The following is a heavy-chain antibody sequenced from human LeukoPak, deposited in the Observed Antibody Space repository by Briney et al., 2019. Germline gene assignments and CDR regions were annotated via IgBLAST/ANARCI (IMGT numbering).Heavy chain of an antibody. CDR1: GFTFSSYA. D-gene: IGHD3-16*01. CDR2: ISYDGSNK. J-gene: IGHJ4*02. Sequence: PGRSLRLSCAASGFTFSSYAMHWVRQAPGKGLEWVAVISYDGSNKYYADSVKGRFTISRDNSKNTLYLQMNSLRAEDTAVYYCARLQRGLDYWGQGTLVTVSS. V-gene: IGHV3-30-3*01. CDR3: ARLQRGLDY.